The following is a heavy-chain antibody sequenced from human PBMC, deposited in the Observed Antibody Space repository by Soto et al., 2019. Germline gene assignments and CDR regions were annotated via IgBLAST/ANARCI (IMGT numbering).Heavy chain of an antibody. CDR2: ISYDGSNK. V-gene: IGHV3-30*18. D-gene: IGHD2-2*01. CDR1: GFTFSSYG. Sequence: GGSLRLSCAASGFTFSSYGMHWVRQAPGKGLEWVAVISYDGSNKYYADSVKGRFTISRDNSKNTLYLQMNSLRAEDTAVYYGAKDQKGYCISTSCYFVYYYYGMDVWGQGTTVTAP. CDR3: AKDQKGYCISTSCYFVYYYYGMDV. J-gene: IGHJ6*02.